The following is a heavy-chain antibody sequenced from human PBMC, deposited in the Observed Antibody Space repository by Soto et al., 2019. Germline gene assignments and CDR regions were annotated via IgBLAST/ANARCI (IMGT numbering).Heavy chain of an antibody. D-gene: IGHD2-2*01. V-gene: IGHV4-39*01. Sequence: SETLSLTCAVSGGSISSSSYYWGWIRHPPGKGLEWIGSFYYSESTYYNPSLKSRVTISVDTSKNQFSLKLSSVTAADTAVYYCARVPGPWGQGTLVTVSS. CDR3: ARVPGP. CDR1: GGSISSSSYY. J-gene: IGHJ1*01. CDR2: FYYSEST.